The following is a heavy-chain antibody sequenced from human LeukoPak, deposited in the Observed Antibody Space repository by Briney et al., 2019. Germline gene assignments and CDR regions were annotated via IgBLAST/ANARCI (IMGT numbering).Heavy chain of an antibody. J-gene: IGHJ4*02. CDR1: GYSFTNYW. V-gene: IGHV5-51*01. CDR2: IYPGDSDT. CDR3: ARLRYCSGGSCYGFDY. Sequence: GESLKISCKGSGYSFTNYWIGWVRQMPGKGLEWMGIIYPGDSDTRYSPSLQGQLTISADKSISTAYLQWSSLKASDTAIYYCARLRYCSGGSCYGFDYWGQGTLATVSS. D-gene: IGHD2-15*01.